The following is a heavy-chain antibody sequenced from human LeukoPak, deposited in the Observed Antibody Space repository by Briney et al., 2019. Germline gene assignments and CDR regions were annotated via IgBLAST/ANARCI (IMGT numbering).Heavy chain of an antibody. CDR3: ARVRVIPGDNWFDP. CDR1: GGSISSSSYY. D-gene: IGHD2-2*01. Sequence: SETLSLTCTVSGGSISSSSYYWGWIRQPPGKGLEWIGSIYYSGSTYYNPSLKSRVTISVDTSKNQFSLSLSSVTAADTAVYYCARVRVIPGDNWFDPWGQGILVTVSS. J-gene: IGHJ5*02. V-gene: IGHV4-39*01. CDR2: IYYSGST.